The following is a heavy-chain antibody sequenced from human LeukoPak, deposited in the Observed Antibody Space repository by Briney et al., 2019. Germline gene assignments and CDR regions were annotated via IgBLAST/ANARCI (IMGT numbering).Heavy chain of an antibody. CDR1: GYTFTGYY. D-gene: IGHD6-13*01. Sequence: ASVKVSCKASGYTFTGYYMHWVRQAPGQGLEWMGWINPNSGGTNYAQKFQGRVTMTRDTSISTAYMELRSLRSDDTAVYYCARDGIAAAGDRFDYWGQGTLVTVSS. V-gene: IGHV1-2*02. CDR3: ARDGIAAAGDRFDY. J-gene: IGHJ4*02. CDR2: INPNSGGT.